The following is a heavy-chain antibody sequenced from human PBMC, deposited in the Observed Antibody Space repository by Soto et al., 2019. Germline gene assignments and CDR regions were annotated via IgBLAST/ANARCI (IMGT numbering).Heavy chain of an antibody. CDR1: GFTVSSNY. D-gene: IGHD2-2*01. V-gene: IGHV3-66*01. J-gene: IGHJ6*03. CDR3: ATSAEGDYYYYMDV. CDR2: IYSGGST. Sequence: GGSLRLSCAASGFTVSSNYMSWVRQAPGKGLEWVSVIYSGGSTYYADSVKGRFTISRDNSKNTLYLQMNSLRAEDTAVYYCATSAEGDYYYYMDVWGKGTTVTVSS.